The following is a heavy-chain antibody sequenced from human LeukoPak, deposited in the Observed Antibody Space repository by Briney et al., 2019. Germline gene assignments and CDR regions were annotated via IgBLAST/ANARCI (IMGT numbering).Heavy chain of an antibody. D-gene: IGHD3-9*01. CDR3: ARGAVEMLYDILTPYLDY. CDR1: AGTFSSYA. V-gene: IGHV1-69*01. Sequence: SVKVSCKASAGTFSSYAISWVRQAPGQGLEWMGGIIPIFGTANYAQKFQGRVTITADESTSTAYMELSSLRSEDTAVYYCARGAVEMLYDILTPYLDYWGQGTLVTVSS. J-gene: IGHJ4*02. CDR2: IIPIFGTA.